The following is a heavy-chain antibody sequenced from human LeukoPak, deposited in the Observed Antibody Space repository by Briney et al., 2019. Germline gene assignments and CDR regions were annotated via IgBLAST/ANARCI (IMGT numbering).Heavy chain of an antibody. V-gene: IGHV3-73*01. D-gene: IGHD3-22*01. CDR3: CRQQYDTSSEFDY. J-gene: IGHJ4*02. Sequence: GGSLRLSCAASGFTFSGAAIHWVRQASGKGLQWVGRIKSKADTYATAYAASMKGRFTISRDDSENTAYLQMNSLKTEDTAVYFCCRQQYDTSSEFDYWGRGTLVTVSS. CDR2: IKSKADTYAT. CDR1: GFTFSGAA.